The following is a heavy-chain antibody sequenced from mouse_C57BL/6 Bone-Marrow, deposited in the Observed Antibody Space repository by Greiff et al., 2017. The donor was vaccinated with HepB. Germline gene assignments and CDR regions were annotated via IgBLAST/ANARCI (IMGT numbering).Heavy chain of an antibody. CDR3: AIEDLGIVATPAWFAY. V-gene: IGHV1-74*01. CDR2: IHPSDSDT. CDR1: GYTFTSYW. J-gene: IGHJ3*01. Sequence: VQLQQPGAELVKPGASVQVSCKASGYTFTSYWMHWVKQRPGQGLEWIGRIHPSDSDTNYNQKFKGKATLTVDKSSSTAYMQLSSLTSEDAAVYYSAIEDLGIVATPAWFAYWGQGTLVTVSA. D-gene: IGHD2-12*01.